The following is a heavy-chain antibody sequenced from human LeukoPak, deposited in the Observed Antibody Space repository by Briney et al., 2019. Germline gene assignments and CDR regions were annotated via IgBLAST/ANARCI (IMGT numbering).Heavy chain of an antibody. D-gene: IGHD6-13*01. V-gene: IGHV3-23*01. J-gene: IGHJ4*02. CDR3: ARGRGSSWYFDY. CDR1: GFTFSNYA. CDR2: IDGSGGGGST. Sequence: PGGSLRLSCAASGFTFSNYAMSWVRQAPGKGLEWVSVIDGSGGGGSTYYADSVKGRFTISRDNSKNTLYLQMNSLRGEDTAVYYCARGRGSSWYFDYWGQGTLVTVSS.